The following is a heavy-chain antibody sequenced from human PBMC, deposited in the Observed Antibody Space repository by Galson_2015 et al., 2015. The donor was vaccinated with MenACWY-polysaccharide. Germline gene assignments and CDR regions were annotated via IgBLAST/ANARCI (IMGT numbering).Heavy chain of an antibody. V-gene: IGHV5-51*03. J-gene: IGHJ4*02. Sequence: QSGAEVKKPGESLQISCKGSGYSFSSYWIGWVRQMPGKGLEWMGIIYPGDSDPRYSPSFKGQVTISADKSISTAYLQWSSLKASYTAMYYCATSPGGGIDGYNYGTHFDYWGQGTLVTVSS. D-gene: IGHD5-24*01. CDR3: ATSPGGGIDGYNYGTHFDY. CDR1: GYSFSSYW. CDR2: IYPGDSDP.